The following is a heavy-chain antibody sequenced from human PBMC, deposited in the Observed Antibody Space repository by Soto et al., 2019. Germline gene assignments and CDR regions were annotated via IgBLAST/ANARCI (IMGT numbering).Heavy chain of an antibody. Sequence: GGSLRLSCAASGFTFSSYWMSWVRQAPGKGLEWVANIKQDGSEKYYVDSVKGRFTISRDNAKNSLYLQMNSLRAEDTAVYYCARATNGAVPPFYYYYYYMDVWGKGTTVTVSS. V-gene: IGHV3-7*01. CDR2: IKQDGSEK. J-gene: IGHJ6*03. CDR3: ARATNGAVPPFYYYYYYMDV. CDR1: GFTFSSYW. D-gene: IGHD5-12*01.